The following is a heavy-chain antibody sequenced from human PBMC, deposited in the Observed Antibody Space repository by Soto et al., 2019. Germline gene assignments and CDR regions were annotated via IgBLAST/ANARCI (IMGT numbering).Heavy chain of an antibody. CDR3: ARSMGYCSGGSSWELFDY. Sequence: GESLKISCKGSGYSFTSYWIGWVRQMPGKGLEWMGIIYPGDSDTRYSPSFQGQVTISADKSISTAYLQWSSLKASDTAMYYCARSMGYCSGGSSWELFDYWGQGTLVTVSS. CDR1: GYSFTSYW. CDR2: IYPGDSDT. J-gene: IGHJ4*02. V-gene: IGHV5-51*01. D-gene: IGHD2-15*01.